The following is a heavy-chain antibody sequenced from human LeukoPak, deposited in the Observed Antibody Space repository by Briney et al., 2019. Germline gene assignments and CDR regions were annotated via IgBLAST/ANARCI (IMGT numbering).Heavy chain of an antibody. CDR1: GFTFSKYW. J-gene: IGHJ4*02. V-gene: IGHV3-74*01. D-gene: IGHD6-19*01. Sequence: PGGSLRLSYAASGFTFSKYWMLWVRRAPGKGLESVSRINTDGTVTTYADHVKGRFTVSRDNADNTMFLQMNSVRDEDTALYYCATKQWLAPPPDSWGQGTPVTVSS. CDR2: INTDGTVT. CDR3: ATKQWLAPPPDS.